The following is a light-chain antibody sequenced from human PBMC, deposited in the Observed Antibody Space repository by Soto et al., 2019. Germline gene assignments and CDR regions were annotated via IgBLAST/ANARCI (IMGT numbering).Light chain of an antibody. CDR3: QQYASSPLT. J-gene: IGKJ4*01. V-gene: IGKV3-20*01. CDR1: QSVSSRY. CDR2: VAS. Sequence: EIVLTQSPGTLSLSPGEGATLSCRASQSVSSRYVAWYQQKPGQAPRLLIYVASSRATGIPDRFSGSGSGTDFTLTISRLEPEDFAVYYCQQYASSPLTFGGGTKVEIK.